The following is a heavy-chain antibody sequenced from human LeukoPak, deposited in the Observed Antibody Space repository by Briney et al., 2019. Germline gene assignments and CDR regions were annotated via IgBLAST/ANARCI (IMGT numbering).Heavy chain of an antibody. J-gene: IGHJ4*02. D-gene: IGHD5-12*01. Sequence: GGSLRLSCAASGFTFSSYSMNWVRQAPGKGLEWVSYISSSSSTIYYADSVKGRFTISRDNAKNSLYLQMNSLRAEDTAVYYCARDNRGYDYWGQGTLVTVSS. CDR2: ISSSSSTI. V-gene: IGHV3-48*01. CDR1: GFTFSSYS. CDR3: ARDNRGYDY.